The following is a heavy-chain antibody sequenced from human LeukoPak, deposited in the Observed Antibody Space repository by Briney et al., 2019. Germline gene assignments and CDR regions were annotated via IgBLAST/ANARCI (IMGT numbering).Heavy chain of an antibody. Sequence: PSETLSLTCTVSGGSISSYYWSWIRQPAGKGLEWIGRIYTSGSTNYNPSLKSRVTMSVDTSKNQSSLKLSSVTAADTAVYYCARGISPGCTNGVCYNFDYWGQGTLVTVSS. V-gene: IGHV4-4*07. CDR3: ARGISPGCTNGVCYNFDY. D-gene: IGHD2-8*01. J-gene: IGHJ4*02. CDR2: IYTSGST. CDR1: GGSISSYY.